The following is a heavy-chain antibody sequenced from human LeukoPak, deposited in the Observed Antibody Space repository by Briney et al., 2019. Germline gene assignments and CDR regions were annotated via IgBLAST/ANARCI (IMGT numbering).Heavy chain of an antibody. V-gene: IGHV4-30-4*01. CDR1: GGSISSGDYY. D-gene: IGHD3-22*01. Sequence: SQTLSLTCTVSGGSISSGDYYWSWIRQPPGEGLEWIVYIYYSGSTYYNPSLKSRVTISVDTSKNQFSLKLSSVTAADTAVYYCARGLTYYYDSSNWFDPWGQGTLVTVSS. J-gene: IGHJ5*02. CDR3: ARGLTYYYDSSNWFDP. CDR2: IYYSGST.